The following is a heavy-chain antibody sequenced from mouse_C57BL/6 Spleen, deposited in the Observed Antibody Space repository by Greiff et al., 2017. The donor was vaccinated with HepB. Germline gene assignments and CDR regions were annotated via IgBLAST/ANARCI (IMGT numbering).Heavy chain of an antibody. J-gene: IGHJ1*03. D-gene: IGHD1-1*01. V-gene: IGHV5-4*03. CDR3: ASDYYGSSYGWYFDV. Sequence: EVKLVESGGGLVKPGGSLKLSCAASGFTFSSYAMSWVRQTPEKRLEWVATISDGGSYTYYPDNVKGRFTISRDNAKNNLYLQMSHLKSEDTAMYYWASDYYGSSYGWYFDVWGTGTTVTVSS. CDR1: GFTFSSYA. CDR2: ISDGGSYT.